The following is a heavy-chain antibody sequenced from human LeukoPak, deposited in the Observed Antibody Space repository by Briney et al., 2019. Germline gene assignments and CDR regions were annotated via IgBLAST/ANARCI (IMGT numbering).Heavy chain of an antibody. CDR1: GFTFSSYA. J-gene: IGHJ3*02. CDR3: AKLSRGAAVVNDAFDI. D-gene: IGHD2-21*01. CDR2: ISGSDTT. Sequence: PPGGSLRLSCAASGFTFSSYAMSWVRQAPGEGLEWVSGISGSDTTYYADSVRGRFTISRDYSKNTLFLQINSLRAEDTAVYYCAKLSRGAAVVNDAFDIWGHGTMVTVSS. V-gene: IGHV3-23*01.